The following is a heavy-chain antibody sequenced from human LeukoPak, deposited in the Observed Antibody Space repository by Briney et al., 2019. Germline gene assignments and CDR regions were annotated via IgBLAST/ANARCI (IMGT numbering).Heavy chain of an antibody. CDR2: IRYDGSNK. CDR1: GFTFGSYG. Sequence: GGSLRLSCAASGFTFGSYGMHWVRQAPGKGLEWVAFIRYDGSNKYYADSVKGRFTISRDNSKNTLYLQMNSLRAEDTAVYCCAKDGHDYVWVGYFDYWGQGTLVTVSS. J-gene: IGHJ4*02. CDR3: AKDGHDYVWVGYFDY. D-gene: IGHD3-16*01. V-gene: IGHV3-30*02.